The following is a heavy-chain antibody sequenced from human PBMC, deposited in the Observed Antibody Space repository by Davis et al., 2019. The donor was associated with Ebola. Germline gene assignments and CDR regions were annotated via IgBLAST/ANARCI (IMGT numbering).Heavy chain of an antibody. CDR2: INANTGGT. CDR3: ARAFITHLHYYYYGMDV. Sequence: AASVKVSCKASGYTFTNYYMHWVRQAPGQGLEWMGRINANTGGTNYAQNFQGRVTMTRDTSITTAYMELARLTSDDTAVYYCARAFITHLHYYYYGMDVWGKGTTVTVSS. D-gene: IGHD3-10*01. CDR1: GYTFTNYY. V-gene: IGHV1-2*06. J-gene: IGHJ6*04.